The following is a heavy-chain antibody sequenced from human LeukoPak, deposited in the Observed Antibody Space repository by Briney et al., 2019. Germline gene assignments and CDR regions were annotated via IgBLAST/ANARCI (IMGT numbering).Heavy chain of an antibody. CDR2: ISAYNGNT. Sequence: HWASVKVSCKASGYTFTSYGISWVRQAPGQGLEWMGWISAYNGNTNYAQKLQGRVTMTTDTSTSTAYMELRSLRSDDTAVYYCARMGYCGGDCYSGYFDYWGQGTLVTVSS. V-gene: IGHV1-18*01. D-gene: IGHD2-21*02. CDR3: ARMGYCGGDCYSGYFDY. CDR1: GYTFTSYG. J-gene: IGHJ4*02.